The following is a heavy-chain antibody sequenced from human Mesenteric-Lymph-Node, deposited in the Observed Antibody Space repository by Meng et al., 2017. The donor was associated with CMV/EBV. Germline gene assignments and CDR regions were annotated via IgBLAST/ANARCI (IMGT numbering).Heavy chain of an antibody. CDR1: GYTFIDYY. V-gene: IGHV1-2*06. CDR3: ASDRDTDWYSPFDY. J-gene: IGHJ4*02. D-gene: IGHD3-9*01. CDR2: INPKTGGR. Sequence: QVQLVQSGAEVKKPGASVRVSCKASGYTFIDYYINWVRQAPGQGLEWMGRINPKTGGRSYAQNFQGRVTMTSDTSNNTAYMEVNRLNSDDTAMYYCASDRDTDWYSPFDYWGPGTLVTVSS.